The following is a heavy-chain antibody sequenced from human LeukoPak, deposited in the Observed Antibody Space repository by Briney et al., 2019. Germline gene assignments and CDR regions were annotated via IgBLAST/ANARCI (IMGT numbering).Heavy chain of an antibody. CDR2: IYHSGST. V-gene: IGHV4-39*07. D-gene: IGHD3-10*01. J-gene: IGHJ3*01. CDR1: GGSINSNTYY. CDR3: ARDRRSGVIRPPD. Sequence: PSETLSLTCTVSGGSINSNTYYWGWVRQPPGKGLEWIGEIYHSGSTNYNPSLKSRVTISVDKSKNQFSLKLSSVTAADTAVYYCARDRRSGVIRPPDWGQGTMVTVSS.